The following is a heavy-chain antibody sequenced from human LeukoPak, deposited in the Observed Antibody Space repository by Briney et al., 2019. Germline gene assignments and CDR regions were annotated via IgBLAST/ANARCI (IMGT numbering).Heavy chain of an antibody. J-gene: IGHJ6*02. V-gene: IGHV3-13*01. D-gene: IGHD2-21*02. CDR3: ARGLYCGGDCYPHYYYYGMDV. CDR1: GFTFSSYD. CDR2: IGAAGDT. Sequence: GGSLRLSCAASGFTFSSYDMHWVRQATGKGLEWVSAIGAAGDTYYPGSVKGRFTISRENAKNSLYLQMNSLRAGDTAVYYCARGLYCGGDCYPHYYYYGMDVWGQGTTVTVPS.